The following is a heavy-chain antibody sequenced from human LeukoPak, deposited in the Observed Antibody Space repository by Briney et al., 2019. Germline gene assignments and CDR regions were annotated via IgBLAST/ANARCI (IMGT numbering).Heavy chain of an antibody. CDR3: AKDSDSSGYDY. V-gene: IGHV3-30*18. D-gene: IGHD6-19*01. Sequence: XWVXXXXGKGLEWVAVISYDGSNKYYADSVKGRFTISRDNSKNTLYLQMNSLRAEDTAVYYCAKDSDSSGYDYWGQGTLVTVSS. CDR2: ISYDGSNK. J-gene: IGHJ4*02.